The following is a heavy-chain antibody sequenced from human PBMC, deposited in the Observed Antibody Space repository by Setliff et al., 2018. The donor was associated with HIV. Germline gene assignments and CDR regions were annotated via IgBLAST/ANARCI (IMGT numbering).Heavy chain of an antibody. CDR2: IWYDGSNN. V-gene: IGHV3-30*02. D-gene: IGHD3-10*01. CDR3: AKEFEDLSGAY. Sequence: PGGSLRLSCAASGFTFSTYGMHWVRQAPGKGLEWVAFIWYDGSNNYYADSVKGRFTISRDNSKNTLYLQMNSLRAEDTATYYCAKEFEDLSGAYWGQGTLVTVSS. J-gene: IGHJ4*02. CDR1: GFTFSTYG.